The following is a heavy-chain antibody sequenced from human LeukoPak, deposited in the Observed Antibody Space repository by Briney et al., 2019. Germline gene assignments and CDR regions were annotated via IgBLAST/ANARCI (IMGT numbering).Heavy chain of an antibody. CDR3: ARQGYSSGWSNYFDY. J-gene: IGHJ4*02. D-gene: IGHD6-19*01. Sequence: PSETLSLTCTVSGGSISSSNYYWGWIRQPPEKGLEWIGSIYYSGTTYYNPSLKSRVTLSVDTSKNQFSLRLSSVTAADTALYYCARQGYSSGWSNYFDYWGQGTLVTVSS. CDR1: GGSISSSNYY. V-gene: IGHV4-39*01. CDR2: IYYSGTT.